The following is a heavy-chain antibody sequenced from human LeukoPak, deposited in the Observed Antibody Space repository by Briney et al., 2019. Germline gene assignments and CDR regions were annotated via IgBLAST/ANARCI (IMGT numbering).Heavy chain of an antibody. D-gene: IGHD4-17*01. CDR2: MYTSGST. Sequence: SETLSLTCTVSGGSISSGSYYWSWIRQPAGKGLEWFGRMYTSGSTNYNPSLKSRVTISVDTSKNQFSLKLSSVTAADTAVYYCARSRLDYGDHDWYFDLWGRGTLVTVSS. CDR3: ARSRLDYGDHDWYFDL. V-gene: IGHV4-61*02. J-gene: IGHJ2*01. CDR1: GGSISSGSYY.